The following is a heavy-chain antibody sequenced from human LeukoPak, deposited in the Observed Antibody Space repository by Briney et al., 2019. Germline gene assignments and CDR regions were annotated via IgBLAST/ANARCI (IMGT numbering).Heavy chain of an antibody. CDR3: ARDFSRVMTGPAFDI. CDR2: IYTSGST. V-gene: IGHV4-61*02. Sequence: SQTLSLTCTVSGRSISSGSYYWSWIRQPAGKGLEWIGRIYTSGSTNYNPSLKSRVTISVDTSKNQFSLKLSSVTAADTAVYYCARDFSRVMTGPAFDIWGQGTMVTVSS. D-gene: IGHD2-8*01. J-gene: IGHJ3*02. CDR1: GRSISSGSYY.